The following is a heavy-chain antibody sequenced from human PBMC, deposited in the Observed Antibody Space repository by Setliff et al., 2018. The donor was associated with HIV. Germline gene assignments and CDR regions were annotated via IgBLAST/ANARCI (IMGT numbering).Heavy chain of an antibody. D-gene: IGHD3-22*01. CDR3: ARDGYYXYGIVSLPFDY. J-gene: IGHJ4*02. Sequence: ASVKVSCKASGYTFTGHYLHWVRQAPGQGLEWLGWVNPNSGDAIYAQNFQGRGTMTRDTSLTAAYMELRGLRSDDTAVYYCARDGYYXYGIVSLPFDYWGQGTLVTVSS. CDR2: VNPNSGDA. CDR1: GYTFTGHY. V-gene: IGHV1-2*02.